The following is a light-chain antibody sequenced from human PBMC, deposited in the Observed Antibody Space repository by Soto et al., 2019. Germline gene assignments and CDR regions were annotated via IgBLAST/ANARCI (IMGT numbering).Light chain of an antibody. CDR3: SSYTSSSTQV. J-gene: IGLJ3*02. CDR2: EVS. V-gene: IGLV2-8*01. CDR1: ISDVGAYNY. Sequence: QSALTQPPSASGSPGQSVTISCTGTISDVGAYNYVSWYQRHPGKAPKLLIYEVSKRPSGVPDRFSGSKSANTASLTVSGLQADDEADYYCSSYTSSSTQVFGGGTKLTVL.